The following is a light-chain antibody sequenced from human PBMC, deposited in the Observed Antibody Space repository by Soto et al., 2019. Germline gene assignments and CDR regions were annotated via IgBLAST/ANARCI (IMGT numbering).Light chain of an antibody. CDR1: QSVSSSY. Sequence: EIVLTQSPGTLSLSPGERATLSCRASQSVSSSYLAWYQQKPGQAPRLLIYGASSRATGIPDRFSGSGSGPDFPLTVSRLEPEDFAVYYCQQYGSSPVTFGPGTKVDIK. V-gene: IGKV3-20*01. J-gene: IGKJ3*01. CDR3: QQYGSSPVT. CDR2: GAS.